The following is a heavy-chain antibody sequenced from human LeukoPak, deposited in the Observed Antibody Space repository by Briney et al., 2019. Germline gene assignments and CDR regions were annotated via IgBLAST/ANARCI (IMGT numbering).Heavy chain of an antibody. V-gene: IGHV4-61*02. CDR3: ARAHYYGSGSYQYYFDY. Sequence: PSETLSLTCTVSGGSISSGSYYWSWIRQPAGKGLEWIGRIYTSGSTNYNPSLKSRVTISVDTSKNQFSLKLSSVTAADTAEYYCARAHYYGSGSYQYYFDYWGQGTLVTVSS. CDR1: GGSISSGSYY. J-gene: IGHJ4*02. D-gene: IGHD3-10*01. CDR2: IYTSGST.